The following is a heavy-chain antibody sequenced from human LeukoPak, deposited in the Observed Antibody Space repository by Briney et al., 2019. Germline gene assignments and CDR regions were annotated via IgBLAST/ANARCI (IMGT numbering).Heavy chain of an antibody. V-gene: IGHV1-18*01. CDR1: GYTFSNFG. CDR2: ISGNNDNP. CDR3: ARDGTSTDDY. D-gene: IGHD2-2*01. Sequence: ASVKVSFKASGYTFSNFGISWVRQAPGQGLEWMGRISGNNDNPNYGQKFQGRFTVTSDSSTRTACMELKRLRSDDTAVYYCARDGTSTDDYWGQGTLVTVSS. J-gene: IGHJ4*02.